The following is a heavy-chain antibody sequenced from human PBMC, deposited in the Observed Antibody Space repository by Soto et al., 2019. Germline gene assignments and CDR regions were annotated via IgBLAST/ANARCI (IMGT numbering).Heavy chain of an antibody. V-gene: IGHV1-69*01. Sequence: QVLLMQSGAEVKKPGSSVKVSCTSSGGPFSSYGISWVRQVPGQGLAWLGGVIPLFGTPSYARKFQDRLTISADETTTTAYMELSSLTAEDTAMYFCARDGTIQMANFDFWGQGTLVTVSS. D-gene: IGHD1-1*01. J-gene: IGHJ4*02. CDR1: GGPFSSYG. CDR2: VIPLFGTP. CDR3: ARDGTIQMANFDF.